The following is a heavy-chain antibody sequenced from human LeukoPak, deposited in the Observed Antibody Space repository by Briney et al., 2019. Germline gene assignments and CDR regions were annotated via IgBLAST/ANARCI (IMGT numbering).Heavy chain of an antibody. CDR3: ARRTYYDILTGYYNPRIKSLDI. V-gene: IGHV4-34*01. Sequence: SETLSLTCAVYGGSFSGYYWSWIRQPPGKGLEWIGEINHSGSTNYNPSLKSRVTISVDTSKNQFSLKLSSVTAADTAVYYCARRTYYDILTGYYNPRIKSLDIWGQGTMVTVSS. CDR1: GGSFSGYY. D-gene: IGHD3-9*01. J-gene: IGHJ3*02. CDR2: INHSGST.